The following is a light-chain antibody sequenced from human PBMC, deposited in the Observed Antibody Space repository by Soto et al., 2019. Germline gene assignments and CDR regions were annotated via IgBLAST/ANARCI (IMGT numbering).Light chain of an antibody. CDR1: QSVSSSY. Sequence: EIVLTQSPGTLSLSPGERATLSCRASQSVSSSYLAWYQQKPGQAPRLLIYGASSRATGIPDRFSGSGSGTNFTLTISRLEPEDFAVYYCQRYGISPRTFGQGTRLEIK. CDR2: GAS. V-gene: IGKV3-20*01. CDR3: QRYGISPRT. J-gene: IGKJ5*01.